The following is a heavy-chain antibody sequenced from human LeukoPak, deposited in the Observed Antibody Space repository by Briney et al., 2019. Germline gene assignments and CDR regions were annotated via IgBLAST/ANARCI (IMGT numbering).Heavy chain of an antibody. D-gene: IGHD2-2*01. J-gene: IGHJ5*02. CDR3: ARSDIVVVPAATWFDP. Sequence: SVKVSCKASGGTFSSYAISWVRQAPGQGLEWMGGIIPIFGIANYAQKFQGRVTITADESTSTAYMELSSLRSEDTAVYYCARSDIVVVPAATWFDPWGQGTLVTVSS. CDR2: IIPIFGIA. V-gene: IGHV1-69*13. CDR1: GGTFSSYA.